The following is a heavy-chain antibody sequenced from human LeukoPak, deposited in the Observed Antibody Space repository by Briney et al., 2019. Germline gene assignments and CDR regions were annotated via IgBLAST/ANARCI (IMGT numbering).Heavy chain of an antibody. CDR1: GYTFTAHY. Sequence: GASVKVSCRASGYTFTAHYIHWGRQAPGHPLEWMGWIDPNSGGTNYAQRFLGSVTMTGDTSINTAFMEVRRLRSDDTAIYYCARGRGTTMVRGVITNYFDLWGRGSLVTVSS. CDR2: IDPNSGGT. J-gene: IGHJ2*01. CDR3: ARGRGTTMVRGVITNYFDL. D-gene: IGHD3-10*01. V-gene: IGHV1-2*02.